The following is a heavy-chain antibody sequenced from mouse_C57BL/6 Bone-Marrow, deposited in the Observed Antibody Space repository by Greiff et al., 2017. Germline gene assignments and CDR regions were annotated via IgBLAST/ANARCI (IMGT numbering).Heavy chain of an antibody. Sequence: EVQLVESGGGLVQPGGSLSLSCAASGFTFTDYYMSWVRQPPGKALEWLGFIRNKANGYTTEYSASVQGRFTISRDNSQSILYLQMNALRAEDSATYYCARYNYYGSPSYAMDYWGQGTSVTVSS. CDR1: GFTFTDYY. J-gene: IGHJ4*01. D-gene: IGHD1-1*01. V-gene: IGHV7-3*01. CDR2: IRNKANGYTT. CDR3: ARYNYYGSPSYAMDY.